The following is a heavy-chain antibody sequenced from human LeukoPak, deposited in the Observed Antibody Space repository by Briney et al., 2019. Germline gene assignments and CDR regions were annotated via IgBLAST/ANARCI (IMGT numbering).Heavy chain of an antibody. D-gene: IGHD3-3*01. J-gene: IGHJ4*02. V-gene: IGHV4-61*02. CDR2: IYTSGST. Sequence: PSETLSLTCTVSGGSISSGSYYWSWIRQPAGKGLEWIGRIYTSGSTNYNPSLKSRVTISVDTSKNQFSLKLSSVTAADTAVYYCARESGEYYDFWSGSNYFDYWGQGTLVTVSS. CDR1: GGSISSGSYY. CDR3: ARESGEYYDFWSGSNYFDY.